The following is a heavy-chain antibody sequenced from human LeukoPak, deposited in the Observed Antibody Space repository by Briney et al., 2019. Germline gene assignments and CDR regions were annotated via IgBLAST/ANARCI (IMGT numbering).Heavy chain of an antibody. Sequence: ASVKVSCKASGYTFTGYYIHWVRQAPGQGLEWMGWINPNSGGTNYAQKFQGRVTMTRDTSISTAYMELNRLRSGDTAVFYCARASIYGFGYWGQGTLVTVSS. V-gene: IGHV1-2*02. CDR2: INPNSGGT. J-gene: IGHJ4*02. D-gene: IGHD3-10*01. CDR1: GYTFTGYY. CDR3: ARASIYGFGY.